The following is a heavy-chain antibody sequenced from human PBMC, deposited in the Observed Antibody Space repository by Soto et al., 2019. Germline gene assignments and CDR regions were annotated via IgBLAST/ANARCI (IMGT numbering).Heavy chain of an antibody. J-gene: IGHJ4*02. CDR3: VLIAAADPSY. CDR1: GFTFSSYA. V-gene: IGHV3-64D*06. CDR2: ISSNGGST. Sequence: GGSLRLSCSASGFTFSSYAMHWVRQAPGKGLEYASAISSNGGSTYYADSVKGRFTISRDNSKNTPYLQMSSLRAEDTAVYYCVLIAAADPSYWGQGTLVTVSS. D-gene: IGHD6-13*01.